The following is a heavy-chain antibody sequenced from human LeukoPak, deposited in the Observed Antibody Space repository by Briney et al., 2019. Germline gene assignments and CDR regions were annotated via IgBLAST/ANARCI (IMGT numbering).Heavy chain of an antibody. Sequence: GGSLRLSCAASGFTFSSYAMSWVRQAPGKGLEWVSGISGSGGNTYYADSVKGRFTISRDNAKNTLYLQMNSLRAEDTAVYYCAKAYSIGWYYFDCWGQGTLVTVSS. CDR1: GFTFSSYA. J-gene: IGHJ4*02. CDR3: AKAYSIGWYYFDC. V-gene: IGHV3-23*01. D-gene: IGHD6-19*01. CDR2: ISGSGGNT.